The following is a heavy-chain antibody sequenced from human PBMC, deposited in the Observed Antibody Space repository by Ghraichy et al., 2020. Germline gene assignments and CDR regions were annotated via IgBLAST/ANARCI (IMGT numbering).Heavy chain of an antibody. V-gene: IGHV3-48*02. J-gene: IGHJ6*02. CDR3: ARGATVVRFFYYDGMDV. D-gene: IGHD4-23*01. Sequence: GGSLRHSCVGSGFTLSGYSMNWVRQSPGKGLEWVAYISSSSRTISYADSVKGRFTISRDNAQNSLYLQMNSLRDEDTALYYCARGATVVRFFYYDGMDVWGQGTTVTVSS. CDR1: GFTLSGYS. CDR2: ISSSSRTI.